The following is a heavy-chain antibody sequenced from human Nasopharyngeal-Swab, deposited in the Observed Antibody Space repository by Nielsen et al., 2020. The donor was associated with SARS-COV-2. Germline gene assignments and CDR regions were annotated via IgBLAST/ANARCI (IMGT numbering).Heavy chain of an antibody. CDR2: IYYSGST. J-gene: IGHJ5*02. D-gene: IGHD3-10*01. V-gene: IGHV4-61*08. Sequence: SETLSLTCTVSGGSISSGGYYWSWIRQHPGKGLEWIGYIYYSGSTNYNPSLKSRVTISVDTSKNQFSLKLSSVTAADTAVYYCARGGVVWFGELLRWFDPWGQGTLVTVSS. CDR3: ARGGVVWFGELLRWFDP. CDR1: GGSISSGGYY.